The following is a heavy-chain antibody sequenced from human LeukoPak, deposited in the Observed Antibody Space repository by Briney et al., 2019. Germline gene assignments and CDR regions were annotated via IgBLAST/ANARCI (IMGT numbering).Heavy chain of an antibody. D-gene: IGHD1-26*01. CDR2: IYYTGNT. Sequence: SETLSLTCAVSGGSISSGGYSWSWIRQPPGKGMEFIAYIYYTGNTYFNPSLKSRVTISVDASKNQFSLRLSSVTAADTAVYYCASGSYSFYYMDVWGKGTTVTVSS. J-gene: IGHJ6*03. CDR1: GGSISSGGYS. V-gene: IGHV4-30-4*07. CDR3: ASGSYSFYYMDV.